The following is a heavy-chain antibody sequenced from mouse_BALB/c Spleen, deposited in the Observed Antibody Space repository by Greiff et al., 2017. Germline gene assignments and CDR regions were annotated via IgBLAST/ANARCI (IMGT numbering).Heavy chain of an antibody. CDR2: INSNGGST. V-gene: IGHV5-6-3*01. CDR3: ARYYYGSSPWYFDV. D-gene: IGHD1-1*01. J-gene: IGHJ1*01. Sequence: EVMLVESGGGLVQPGGSLKLSCAASGFTFSSYGMSWVRQTPDKRLELVATINSNGGSTYYPDSVKGRFTISRDNAKNTLYLQMSSLKSEDTAMYYCARYYYGSSPWYFDVWGAGTTVTVSS. CDR1: GFTFSSYG.